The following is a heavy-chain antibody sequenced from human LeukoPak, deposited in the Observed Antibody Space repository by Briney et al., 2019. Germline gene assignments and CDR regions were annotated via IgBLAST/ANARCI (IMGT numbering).Heavy chain of an antibody. Sequence: GGSLRLSCAASGFTFSNAWMSWVRQAPGKGLEWVGRIKSKTDGGTTDSAAPVKGRFAISRDDSKNTLYLQMNSLQTEDTAVYYCSTSDFWTVTEDFWGQGTLVTVSS. D-gene: IGHD3/OR15-3a*01. J-gene: IGHJ4*02. CDR1: GFTFSNAW. CDR2: IKSKTDGGTT. CDR3: STSDFWTVTEDF. V-gene: IGHV3-15*01.